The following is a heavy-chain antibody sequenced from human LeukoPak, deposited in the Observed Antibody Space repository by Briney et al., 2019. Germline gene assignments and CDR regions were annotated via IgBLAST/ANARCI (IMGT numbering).Heavy chain of an antibody. J-gene: IGHJ4*02. CDR2: IYPGDSDT. V-gene: IGHV5-51*01. D-gene: IGHD2-8*01. CDR1: GSSFTSYW. Sequence: RGESLKISCQGSGSSFTSYWIGWVRQLPGKGLEWMGIIYPGDSDTRYSPSFQGQVTISADKSISTAYLQWSSLKASDTAMYYCARHHNGLTDYWGQGTLVTVSS. CDR3: ARHHNGLTDY.